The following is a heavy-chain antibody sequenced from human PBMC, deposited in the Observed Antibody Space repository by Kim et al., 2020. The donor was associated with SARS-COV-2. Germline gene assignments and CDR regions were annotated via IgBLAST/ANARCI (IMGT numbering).Heavy chain of an antibody. J-gene: IGHJ4*02. V-gene: IGHV3-11*05. CDR2: ISSSSSYT. CDR1: GFTFSDYY. D-gene: IGHD5-12*01. Sequence: GGSLRLSCAASGFTFSDYYMSWIRQAPGKGLEWVSYISSSSSYTNYADSVKGRFTISRDNAKNSLYLQMNSLRAEDTAVYYCARDRRGYSGLADYWGQGTLVTVSS. CDR3: ARDRRGYSGLADY.